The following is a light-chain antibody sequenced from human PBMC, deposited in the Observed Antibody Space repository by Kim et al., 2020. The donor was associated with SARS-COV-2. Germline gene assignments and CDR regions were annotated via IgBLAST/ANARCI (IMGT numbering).Light chain of an antibody. J-gene: IGLJ2*01. V-gene: IGLV3-1*01. CDR1: KLGDKY. CDR3: QAWDSSTVV. CDR2: QDT. Sequence: SYELTQPPSVSVSPGQTASITCSGDKLGDKYACWYQQKPGQSPVLVIYQDTKRPLGIPERFSGSNSGNTATLTIRGTQAMDEADYYCQAWDSSTVVFGGGTQLTVL.